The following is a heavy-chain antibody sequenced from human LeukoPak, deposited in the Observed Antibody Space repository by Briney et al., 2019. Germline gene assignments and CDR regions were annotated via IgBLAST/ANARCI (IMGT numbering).Heavy chain of an antibody. CDR2: ISYDGSNK. CDR1: GFTFSSYG. CDR3: AKDRSTVTTIYYYYGMDV. Sequence: PGRSRRLSCAASGFTFSSYGMHWVRQAPGKGLEWVAVISYDGSNKYYADSVKGRFTISRDNSKNTLYLQMNSLRAEDTAVYYCAKDRSTVTTIYYYYGMDVWGQGTTVTVSS. D-gene: IGHD4-17*01. V-gene: IGHV3-30*18. J-gene: IGHJ6*02.